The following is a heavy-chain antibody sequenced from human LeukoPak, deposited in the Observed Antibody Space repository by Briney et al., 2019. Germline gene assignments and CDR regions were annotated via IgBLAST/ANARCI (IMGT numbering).Heavy chain of an antibody. V-gene: IGHV3-20*01. J-gene: IGHJ5*02. CDR2: INWNGGST. D-gene: IGHD4-23*01. CDR1: GFTFDDYG. CDR3: ARDSPYGGNSIGFDP. Sequence: GGSLRLSCAASGFTFDDYGMSWVRQAPGKWLEWVTGINWNGGSTSYADSVKGRFTISRDNAKNSLYVQMNSLRAEDRALYHCARDSPYGGNSIGFDPWGQGTLVTVSS.